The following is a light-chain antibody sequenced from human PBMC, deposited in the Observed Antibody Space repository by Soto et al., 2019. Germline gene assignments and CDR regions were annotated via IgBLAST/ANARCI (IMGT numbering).Light chain of an antibody. CDR1: QSISSW. Sequence: DIQMTNSPSTLSAPVGARVTITCRASQSISSWLAWYQQKPGKAPKLLIYDASSLESGVPSRFSGSGSGTEFTLTISSLQPDDFATYYCQQYNSYSVTFGQGTKVDIK. V-gene: IGKV1-5*01. J-gene: IGKJ1*01. CDR3: QQYNSYSVT. CDR2: DAS.